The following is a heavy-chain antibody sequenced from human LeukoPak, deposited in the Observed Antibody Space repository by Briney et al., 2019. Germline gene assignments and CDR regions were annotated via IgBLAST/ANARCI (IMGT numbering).Heavy chain of an antibody. V-gene: IGHV3-30*02. J-gene: IGHJ3*02. Sequence: GGSLRLSCAASGFTFSSYGMHWVRQPPGKGLEWVAFIRYDGGNKYYADSVKGRFTISRDNSKNTLYLQMNSLRAEDTAVYYCAKDIKVKGWLDAFDIWGQGTMVTVSS. CDR1: GFTFSSYG. CDR2: IRYDGGNK. CDR3: AKDIKVKGWLDAFDI. D-gene: IGHD6-19*01.